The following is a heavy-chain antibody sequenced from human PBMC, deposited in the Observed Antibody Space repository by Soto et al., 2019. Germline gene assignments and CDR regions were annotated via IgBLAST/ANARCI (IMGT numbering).Heavy chain of an antibody. J-gene: IGHJ4*02. D-gene: IGHD2-8*01. V-gene: IGHV3-23*01. CDR3: AKNHQLDIVLMVYAIFPHYFDY. CDR1: GFTFSSYA. Sequence: GGSLRLSCAASGFTFSSYAISWVRQAPGKGLEWVSAISGSGGSTYYADSVKGRFTISRDNSKNTLYLQMNSLRAEDTAVYYCAKNHQLDIVLMVYAIFPHYFDYWGQGTLVTVSS. CDR2: ISGSGGST.